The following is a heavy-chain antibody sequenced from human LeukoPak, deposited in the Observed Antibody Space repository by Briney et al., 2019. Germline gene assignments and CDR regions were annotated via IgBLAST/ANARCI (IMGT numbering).Heavy chain of an antibody. V-gene: IGHV3-11*04. D-gene: IGHD4-17*01. CDR2: ICRDSNTI. CDR1: GFTLDDNY. CDR3: ARHDHGASRVTFDI. Sequence: GGSLRLSCAVSGFTLDDNYMSWIRRAPGKGLEWVSYICRDSNTIRYADSVKGRFTFSRDNARNSLSLQVNSLGADDTAVYYCARHDHGASRVTFDICGQGTMVTVSS. J-gene: IGHJ3*02.